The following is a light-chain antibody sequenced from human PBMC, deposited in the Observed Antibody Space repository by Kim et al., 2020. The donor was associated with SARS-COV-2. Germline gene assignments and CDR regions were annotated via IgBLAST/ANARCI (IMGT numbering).Light chain of an antibody. Sequence: QLVLTQSSSASASLGSSVKLTCTLNSGHSSYIIAWHQQQPGKAPRCLMKLEGSVSYNKGSGVPDRFSGSSSGADRYLTISNLQSEDEADYYCETWDSDTTVFGGGTQLTVL. CDR2: LEGSVSY. V-gene: IGLV4-60*03. J-gene: IGLJ7*01. CDR3: ETWDSDTTV. CDR1: SGHSSYI.